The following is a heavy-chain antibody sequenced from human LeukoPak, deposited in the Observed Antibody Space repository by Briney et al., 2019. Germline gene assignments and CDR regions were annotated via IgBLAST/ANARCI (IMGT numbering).Heavy chain of an antibody. CDR2: ITSRTDGGTT. CDR1: GFTFSDAW. D-gene: IGHD3-16*02. V-gene: IGHV3-15*05. CDR3: TTDPNFDYVWGTYRLDY. Sequence: KTGGSLRLSCAASGFTFSDAWMTWVRQAPGKGLEWVGRITSRTDGGTTAYAAPVKGKFTFSRDDSKNTLYLQMNSLKTEDTAVYYCTTDPNFDYVWGTYRLDYWGQGTLVTVSS. J-gene: IGHJ4*02.